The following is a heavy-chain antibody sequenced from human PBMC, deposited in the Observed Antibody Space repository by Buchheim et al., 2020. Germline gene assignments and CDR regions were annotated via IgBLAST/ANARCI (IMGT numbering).Heavy chain of an antibody. Sequence: QVQLVQSGAEVNKPGASVKVSCKASGYTFSNYYIHWVRQAPGQGLEWMGIVNPSGGGTSYPQKFQGRVTMTRDTSTSTVYMELSSLRSEDTAVYYCARAGGDIVVVPASIHVHYLDVWGKGTT. CDR2: VNPSGGGT. CDR3: ARAGGDIVVVPASIHVHYLDV. V-gene: IGHV1-46*01. J-gene: IGHJ6*03. D-gene: IGHD2-2*02. CDR1: GYTFSNYY.